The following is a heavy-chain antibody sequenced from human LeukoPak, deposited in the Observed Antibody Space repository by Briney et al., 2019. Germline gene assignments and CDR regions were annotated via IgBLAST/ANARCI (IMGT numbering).Heavy chain of an antibody. V-gene: IGHV4-61*02. CDR3: ARKGKLGDAFGI. J-gene: IGHJ3*02. Sequence: PSETLSLTCTVSGGSISSGDYYWSWIRQPAGMRLEWIGRIYASGSTNYNPSLKSRVTISVDTSKNQISLKLISVTAADTAMYYCARKGKLGDAFGIWGQGTMVTVSA. CDR2: IYASGST. CDR1: GGSISSGDYY. D-gene: IGHD3-16*01.